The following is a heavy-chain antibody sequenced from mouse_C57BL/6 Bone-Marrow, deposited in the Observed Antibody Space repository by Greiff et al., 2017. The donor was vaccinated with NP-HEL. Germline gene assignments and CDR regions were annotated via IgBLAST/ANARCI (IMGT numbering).Heavy chain of an antibody. V-gene: IGHV1-42*01. CDR1: GYSFNGYY. Sequence: VQLQQSGPELVKPGASVKISCKASGYSFNGYYMNWVKQSPEKSLEWIGEINPRTGGTTYNQKFKAKSTLTVDKSSSTAYMQLKSLTSEDSAVYYCVRAAMDYWGQGTSVTVSS. J-gene: IGHJ4*01. CDR2: INPRTGGT. CDR3: VRAAMDY.